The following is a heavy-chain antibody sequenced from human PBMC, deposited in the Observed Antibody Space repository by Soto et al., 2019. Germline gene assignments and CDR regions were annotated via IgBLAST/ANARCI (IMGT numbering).Heavy chain of an antibody. D-gene: IGHD3-3*01. CDR1: GGTFSSYA. V-gene: IGHV1-69*13. Sequence: ASVKVSCKASGGTFSSYAISWVRQAPGQGLEWMGGIIPIFGTANYAQKFQGRVTITADESASTAYMELSSLRSEDTAVYYCGVVIISYYSGMDVWGQGTTVTVSS. CDR3: GVVIISYYSGMDV. CDR2: IIPIFGTA. J-gene: IGHJ6*02.